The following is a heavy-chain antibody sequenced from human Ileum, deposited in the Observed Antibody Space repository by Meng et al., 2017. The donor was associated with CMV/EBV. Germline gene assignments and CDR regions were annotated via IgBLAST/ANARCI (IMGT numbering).Heavy chain of an antibody. CDR2: INTNNGNT. Sequence: QDQLVQSGGEVKKPXASVKVSCKASGYTFTSQGITWVRQAPGQGLEWMGWINTNNGNTNYAWKFQGRVTMTTDTSTSTGYMELRSLRSDDTAVYYCARGIDYWGQGTLGTVSS. V-gene: IGHV1-18*01. CDR1: GYTFTSQG. J-gene: IGHJ4*02. CDR3: ARGIDY.